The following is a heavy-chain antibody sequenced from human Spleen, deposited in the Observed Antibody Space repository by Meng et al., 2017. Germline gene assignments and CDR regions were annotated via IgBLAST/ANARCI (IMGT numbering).Heavy chain of an antibody. CDR3: ARGPTTMAHDFDY. J-gene: IGHJ4*02. D-gene: IGHD4-11*01. V-gene: IGHV4-34*01. CDR1: GGSFSDYY. CDR2: INHSGST. Sequence: QGRLQQGGAGLLKPSAPLSLPCVVFGGSFSDYYWSWLRQPPGKGLEGIGEINHSGSTNYNPSLESRATISVDTSQNNLSLKLSSVTAADSAVYYCARGPTTMAHDFDYWGQGTLVTVSS.